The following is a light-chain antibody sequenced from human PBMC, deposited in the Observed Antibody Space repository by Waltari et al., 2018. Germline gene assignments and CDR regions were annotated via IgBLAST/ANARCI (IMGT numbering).Light chain of an antibody. Sequence: DIQMTQSPSSLSASVVDRVTITCGATPNIFNYVYWYQQKPGKAPRLLISGASSLQGGVPSRFSGSGFGTDFTLTIGGLQPEDSATYYCQQTSGAPITFGRGTKVEIK. J-gene: IGKJ4*01. CDR3: QQTSGAPIT. CDR2: GAS. CDR1: PNIFNY. V-gene: IGKV1-39*01.